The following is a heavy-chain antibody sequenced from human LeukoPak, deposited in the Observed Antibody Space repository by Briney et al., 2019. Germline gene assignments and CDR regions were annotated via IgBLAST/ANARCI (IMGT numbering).Heavy chain of an antibody. V-gene: IGHV4-59*08. CDR2: IYYSGST. Sequence: SETLSLTCTVSGVSISNYYWSWIRQAPGKGLEWIGYIYYSGSTNYNPSLKSRVTISADTSKNQFSLKLSSVTAADTAVYYCARRVPGIGAAEGYNWFDPWGQGTLVTVSS. J-gene: IGHJ5*02. CDR3: ARRVPGIGAAEGYNWFDP. D-gene: IGHD6-13*01. CDR1: GVSISNYY.